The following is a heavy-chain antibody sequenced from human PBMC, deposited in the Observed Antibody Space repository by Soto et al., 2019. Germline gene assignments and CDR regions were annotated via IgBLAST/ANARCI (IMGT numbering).Heavy chain of an antibody. CDR1: GGTFSSYA. J-gene: IGHJ5*02. V-gene: IGHV1-69*13. CDR2: IIPIFGTA. Sequence: ASVKVSCKASGGTFSSYAISWVRQAPGQGLEWMGGIIPIFGTANYAQKFQGRVTITADESTSTAYMELSSLRSEDTAVYYCARPNRKGRFLEYNWFDPWGQGTLVTVSS. CDR3: ARPNRKGRFLEYNWFDP. D-gene: IGHD3-3*01.